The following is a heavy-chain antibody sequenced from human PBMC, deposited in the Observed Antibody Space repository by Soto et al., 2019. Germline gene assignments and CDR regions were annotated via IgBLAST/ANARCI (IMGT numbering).Heavy chain of an antibody. J-gene: IGHJ6*02. CDR1: AFSLSTGGVG. CDR3: IQSRCGGDCLQSYASYYYYGMDV. Sequence: QITLKESGPPLVKPTQTLTLTCTFSAFSLSTGGVGVGWIRQPPGKALEWLALIYWDDDKRYSPSLRSRLTITKDTSKNQVVLTMTTMAPVDTATYYCIQSRCGGDCLQSYASYYYYGMDVWGQGTTVTVSS. V-gene: IGHV2-5*02. CDR2: IYWDDDK. D-gene: IGHD2-21*02.